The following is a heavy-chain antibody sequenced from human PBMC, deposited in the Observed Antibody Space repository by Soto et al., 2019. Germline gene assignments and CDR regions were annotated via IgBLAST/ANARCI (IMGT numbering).Heavy chain of an antibody. V-gene: IGHV1-69*13. D-gene: IGHD3-16*01. J-gene: IGHJ6*02. CDR2: IIPIFGTA. CDR1: GGTFSSYA. Sequence: SVKVSCKASGGTFSSYAISWVRQAPGQGLEWTGGIIPIFGTANYAQKFQGRVTITADESTSTAYMELSSLRSEDTAVYYCARGATRGIYYYYGMDVWGQGTTVTVSS. CDR3: ARGATRGIYYYYGMDV.